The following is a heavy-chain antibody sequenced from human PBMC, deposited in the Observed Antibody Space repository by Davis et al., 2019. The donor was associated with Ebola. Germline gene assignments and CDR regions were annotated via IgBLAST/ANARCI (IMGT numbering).Heavy chain of an antibody. CDR2: INPGGGST. CDR3: AREENVVVTATNYYYYGMDV. J-gene: IGHJ6*04. V-gene: IGHV1-46*01. Sequence: AASVKVSCKASGYTFTSYYMHWVRQAPGQGLEWMGIINPGGGSTSYAQKFQGRVTMTRDTSTSTVYMELSSLRSEDTAVYYCAREENVVVTATNYYYYGMDVWGKGTTVTVSS. CDR1: GYTFTSYY. D-gene: IGHD2-21*02.